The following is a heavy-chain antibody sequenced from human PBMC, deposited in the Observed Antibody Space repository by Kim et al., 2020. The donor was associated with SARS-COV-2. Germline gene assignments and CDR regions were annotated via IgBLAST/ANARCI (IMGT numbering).Heavy chain of an antibody. CDR2: ISSSSYT. V-gene: IGHV3-11*06. CDR1: GFSFSDYY. J-gene: IGHJ5*02. Sequence: GGSLRLSCAASGFSFSDYYMRWIRQAPGKGLEWVSYISSSSYTNYSDSLKGRFTISRDNAKNSLYLQMNSLRAEDTAVYYCARDYPGYDFWSGYYISWFDPCGQGTLVTVSS. CDR3: ARDYPGYDFWSGYYISWFDP. D-gene: IGHD3-3*01.